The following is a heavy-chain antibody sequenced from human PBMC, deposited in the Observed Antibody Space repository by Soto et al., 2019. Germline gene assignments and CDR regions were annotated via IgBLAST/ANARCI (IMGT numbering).Heavy chain of an antibody. J-gene: IGHJ5*02. CDR2: IKSKTDGGTT. V-gene: IGHV3-15*01. CDR3: TTDLIRITIFGVVWSGLAS. Sequence: GGSLRLSCAASGFTFSNAWMSWVRQAPGKGLEWVGRIKSKTDGGTTDYAAPVKGRFTISRDDSKNTLYLQMNSLKTEDTAVYYCTTDLIRITIFGVVWSGLASWGQGTLVTVSS. D-gene: IGHD3-3*01. CDR1: GFTFSNAW.